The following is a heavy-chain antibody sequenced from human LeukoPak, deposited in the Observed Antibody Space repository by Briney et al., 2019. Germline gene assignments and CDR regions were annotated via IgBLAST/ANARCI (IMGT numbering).Heavy chain of an antibody. Sequence: GGSLRLSCAASGFTFSRYSMNWVRQAPGKGLDWVANIKQDGSEKYYVDSVKGRFTISRDNAKNSLYLQMNSLRAEDMALYYCAKGGGGTNYYYMDVWGKGTTVTVSS. CDR3: AKGGGGTNYYYMDV. V-gene: IGHV3-7*03. CDR1: GFTFSRYS. D-gene: IGHD1-1*01. J-gene: IGHJ6*03. CDR2: IKQDGSEK.